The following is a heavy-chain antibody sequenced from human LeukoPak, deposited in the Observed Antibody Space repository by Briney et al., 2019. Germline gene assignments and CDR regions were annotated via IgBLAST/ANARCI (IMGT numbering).Heavy chain of an antibody. Sequence: GGSLRLSCAASGFTVSSNYMSWVRQAPGKGLEWVSVIHSDGATHYADSVKGRFTISRDTSKNTLYLQMNCLRAEDTAVYYCASTSIIRGYDHDQYYWGQGTLVTVSS. D-gene: IGHD5-12*01. CDR2: IHSDGAT. CDR3: ASTSIIRGYDHDQYY. CDR1: GFTVSSNY. J-gene: IGHJ4*02. V-gene: IGHV3-53*01.